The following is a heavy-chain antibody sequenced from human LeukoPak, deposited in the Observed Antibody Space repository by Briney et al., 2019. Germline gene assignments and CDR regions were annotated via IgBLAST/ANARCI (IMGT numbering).Heavy chain of an antibody. D-gene: IGHD6-13*01. J-gene: IGHJ4*02. V-gene: IGHV4-59*01. CDR1: GGSISSYY. CDR3: ARGVYIAAAQYGY. Sequence: LETLSLTCTVSGGSISSYYWSWLRQPPGKGLEGIGYIYYSGPTNYNPSLKSRVTISVDTSKNQYSLKLSSVTAADTAVYYCARGVYIAAAQYGYWGQGTLVTVSS. CDR2: IYYSGPT.